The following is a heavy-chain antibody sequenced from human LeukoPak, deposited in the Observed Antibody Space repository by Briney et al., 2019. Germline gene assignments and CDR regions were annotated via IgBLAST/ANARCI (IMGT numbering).Heavy chain of an antibody. J-gene: IGHJ6*02. V-gene: IGHV3-9*01. D-gene: IGHD1-1*01. CDR3: AKDRTGYYYYGMDV. CDR1: GFTFDDYA. Sequence: GGSLRLSCAASGFTFDDYAMRWVRQAPGKGLEWVSGISWNSGSIGYADSVKGRFTISRDNAKNSLYLQMNSLRAEDTALYYCAKDRTGYYYYGMDVWGQGTTVTVSS. CDR2: ISWNSGSI.